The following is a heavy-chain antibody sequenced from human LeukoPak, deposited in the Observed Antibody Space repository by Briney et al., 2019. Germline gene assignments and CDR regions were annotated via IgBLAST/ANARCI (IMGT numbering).Heavy chain of an antibody. CDR3: ARVYLERLTAGYFDH. CDR2: ISGSGGST. CDR1: GFTYSSRA. J-gene: IGHJ4*02. D-gene: IGHD2-8*01. Sequence: GGSLRLSLAACGFTYSSRAMSWVRQATGKGLEWVSAISGSGGSTYYADSVKGRFTISRDNSKSTLYLQMNSLRDDDSAAYFCARVYLERLTAGYFDHWGQGTQVTVSP. V-gene: IGHV3-23*01.